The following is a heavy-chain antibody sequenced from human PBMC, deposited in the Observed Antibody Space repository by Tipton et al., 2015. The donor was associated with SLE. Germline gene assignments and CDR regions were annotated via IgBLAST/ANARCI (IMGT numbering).Heavy chain of an antibody. J-gene: IGHJ3*02. CDR1: GGPISGSF. CDR3: ARELMVVRGLSRRDAFDI. V-gene: IGHV4-4*07. CDR2: IYASGST. D-gene: IGHD3-10*01. Sequence: TLSLTCIVSGGPISGSFWSWIRQPVGKGLEWIGRIYASGSTDYNPSLEGRVTMSVDMSKNQFSLTLSSVTAADTAVYYCARELMVVRGLSRRDAFDIWGQGAMVTVSS.